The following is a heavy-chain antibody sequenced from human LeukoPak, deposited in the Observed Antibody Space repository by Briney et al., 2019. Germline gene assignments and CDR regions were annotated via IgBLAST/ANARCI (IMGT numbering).Heavy chain of an antibody. J-gene: IGHJ4*02. V-gene: IGHV3-30*02. D-gene: IGHD1-26*01. CDR3: AKDKGGARISIDS. Sequence: GGSLRLSCAVSGFTFTNYGMLWVRQAPGKGLEWVAFIRYDGSHNYYSDSVEGGLTIPRDISNNTLFLQVNSQRPNDEAVYYCAKDKGGARISIDSCGRGKLVPVSA. CDR1: GFTFTNYG. CDR2: IRYDGSHN.